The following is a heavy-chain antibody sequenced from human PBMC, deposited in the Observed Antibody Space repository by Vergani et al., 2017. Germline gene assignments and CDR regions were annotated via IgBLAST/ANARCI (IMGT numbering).Heavy chain of an antibody. CDR2: INHSGST. CDR3: ARVRPLTFGGASHARCAFDI. Sequence: QVQLQQWGAGLLKPSETLSLTCAVHGGSFSGYYWSWIRQPPGKGLEWIGEINHSGSTNYNPSLKRRVTISVDTSKNQFSLKLSSVTAADTAVSYCARVRPLTFGGASHARCAFDIWGQGTMVTVSS. CDR1: GGSFSGYY. V-gene: IGHV4-34*01. J-gene: IGHJ3*02. D-gene: IGHD3-16*01.